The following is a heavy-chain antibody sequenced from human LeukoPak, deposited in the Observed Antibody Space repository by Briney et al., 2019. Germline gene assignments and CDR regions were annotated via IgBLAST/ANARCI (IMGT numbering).Heavy chain of an antibody. J-gene: IGHJ3*02. CDR2: MSGSGGST. CDR3: AKVGIVVVPAATGGAFDI. CDR1: GFTFSSYA. Sequence: PGGSLRLSCAASGFTFSSYAMSWVRQAPGKGLEWVSAMSGSGGSTYYADSVKGRFAISRDNSKNTLYLQMNSLRAEDTAVYYCAKVGIVVVPAATGGAFDIWGQGTMVTVSS. V-gene: IGHV3-23*01. D-gene: IGHD2-2*01.